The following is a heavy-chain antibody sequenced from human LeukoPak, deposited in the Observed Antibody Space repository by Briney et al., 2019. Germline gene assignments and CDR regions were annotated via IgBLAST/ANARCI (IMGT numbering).Heavy chain of an antibody. CDR2: IRYDGSNK. CDR3: AKIFPASLLGYFDY. V-gene: IGHV3-30*02. D-gene: IGHD2-15*01. Sequence: GGSLRLSCAASGFTFSSYGMHWVRQAPGKGLEWVAFIRYDGSNKYYADSVKGRFTTSRDNSKNTLYLQMNSLRAEDTAVYYCAKIFPASLLGYFDYWGQGTLVTVSS. J-gene: IGHJ4*02. CDR1: GFTFSSYG.